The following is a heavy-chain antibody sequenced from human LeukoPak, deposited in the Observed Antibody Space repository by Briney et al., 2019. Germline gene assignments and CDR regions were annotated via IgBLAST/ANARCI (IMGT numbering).Heavy chain of an antibody. Sequence: SETLSLTCTVSGGSISSSSYYWGWIRQPPGKGLEWIGSIYYSGSTYYNPSLKSRVTISVDTSKNQFSLKLSSVTAADTAVYYCARDQTYYYDSSGYLNGMDVWGQGTTVTVSS. CDR2: IYYSGST. V-gene: IGHV4-39*07. J-gene: IGHJ6*02. CDR1: GGSISSSSYY. D-gene: IGHD3-22*01. CDR3: ARDQTYYYDSSGYLNGMDV.